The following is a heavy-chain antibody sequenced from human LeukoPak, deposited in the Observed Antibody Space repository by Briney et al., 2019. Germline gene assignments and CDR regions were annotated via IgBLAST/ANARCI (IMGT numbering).Heavy chain of an antibody. CDR2: IIPIFGTA. D-gene: IGHD3-10*01. Sequence: GASVKVSCKASGGTFSSYAISWVRQAPGQGLEWMGGIIPIFGTANYAQKFQGRVTITADESTSTAYMELGSLRSEDTAVYYCARDSRGPLYWFDPWGQGTLVTVSS. CDR1: GGTFSSYA. J-gene: IGHJ5*02. CDR3: ARDSRGPLYWFDP. V-gene: IGHV1-69*13.